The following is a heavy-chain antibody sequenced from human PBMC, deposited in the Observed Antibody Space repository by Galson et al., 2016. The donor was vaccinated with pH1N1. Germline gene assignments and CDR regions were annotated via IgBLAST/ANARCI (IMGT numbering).Heavy chain of an antibody. CDR1: GFSFSSFG. CDR3: AKDRLVLLWFGESTVDF. Sequence: SLRLSCAASGFSFSSFGTHWVRQAPGEGLEWVAVISYDGSDQYYADSVKGRFTISRDNFKNTLYLQMNSLRAEDTAVYHCAKDRLVLLWFGESTVDFWGQGTLVTVSS. CDR2: ISYDGSDQ. J-gene: IGHJ4*02. D-gene: IGHD3-10*01. V-gene: IGHV3-30*18.